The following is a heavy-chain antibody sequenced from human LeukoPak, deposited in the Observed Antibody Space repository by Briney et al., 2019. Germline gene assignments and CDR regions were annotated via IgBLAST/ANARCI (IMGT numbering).Heavy chain of an antibody. CDR3: ARAGSSSSWYATHDYYYYMDV. V-gene: IGHV4-30-2*01. J-gene: IGHJ6*03. CDR1: GGSISSGGYY. CDR2: IYHSGST. D-gene: IGHD6-13*01. Sequence: PSQTLSLTCTVSGGSISSGGYYWSWIRQPPGKGLEWIGYIYHSGSTYYNPSLKSRVTISVDRSKNQFSLKLSSVTAADTAVYYCARAGSSSSWYATHDYYYYMDVWGKGTTVTVSS.